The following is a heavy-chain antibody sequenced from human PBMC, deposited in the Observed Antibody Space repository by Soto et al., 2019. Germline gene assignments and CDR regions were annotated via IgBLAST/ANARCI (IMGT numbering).Heavy chain of an antibody. Sequence: SETLSLTCTVSGGSISSGGYYWSWIRQHPGKGLEWIGYIYYSGSTYYNPSLKSRVTISVDTSKNQFSLKLSSVTAADTAVYYCARDLVRYCSSTSCYAYGMDVWGQGTTVTVSS. CDR1: GGSISSGGYY. J-gene: IGHJ6*02. CDR2: IYYSGST. V-gene: IGHV4-31*03. D-gene: IGHD2-2*01. CDR3: ARDLVRYCSSTSCYAYGMDV.